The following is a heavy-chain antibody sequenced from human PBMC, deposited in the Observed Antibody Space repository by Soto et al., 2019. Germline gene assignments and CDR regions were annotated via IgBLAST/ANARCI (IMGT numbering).Heavy chain of an antibody. CDR1: GFTFSDHY. J-gene: IGHJ4*02. CDR3: ARSYYYDNSAYYLDY. Sequence: GGSLRLSCAASGFTFSDHYMDWVRQAPGKVLEWLGRTRNNPNSYTTEYAASVKGRFIISRDDSKNSLYLQMNSLKTEDTAMYYCARSYYYDNSAYYLDYWGQGALVTVSS. V-gene: IGHV3-72*01. D-gene: IGHD3-22*01. CDR2: TRNNPNSYTT.